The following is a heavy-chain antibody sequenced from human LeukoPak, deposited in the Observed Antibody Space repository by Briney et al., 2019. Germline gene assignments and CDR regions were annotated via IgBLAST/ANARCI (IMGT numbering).Heavy chain of an antibody. CDR3: AKDSNSGYVSVGPDF. Sequence: GGSLRLSCPTSGFAFSNYGMHWVRQAPGTGLEWVAFVRYDGSNEYYADSVKGRFTVSRDNSRNTLYLQMNSLTSEGTGVYSCAKDSNSGYVSVGPDFWGLGTLVTVSS. V-gene: IGHV3-30*02. CDR2: VRYDGSNE. J-gene: IGHJ4*02. CDR1: GFAFSNYG. D-gene: IGHD5-12*01.